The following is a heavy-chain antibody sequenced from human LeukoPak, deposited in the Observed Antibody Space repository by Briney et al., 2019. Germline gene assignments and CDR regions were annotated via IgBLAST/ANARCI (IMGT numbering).Heavy chain of an antibody. CDR2: IRYDGSNK. CDR3: AKVDRYCGGDRYSALYFDY. V-gene: IGHV3-30*02. J-gene: IGHJ4*02. CDR1: GFTFSSYG. D-gene: IGHD2-21*02. Sequence: GGSLRLSCAASGFTFSSYGMHWVRQAPGKGLEWVAFIRYDGSNKYYADSVKGRFTISRDNSKNTLYLQMNSLRAEDTAVYYCAKVDRYCGGDRYSALYFDYWGQGTLVTVSS.